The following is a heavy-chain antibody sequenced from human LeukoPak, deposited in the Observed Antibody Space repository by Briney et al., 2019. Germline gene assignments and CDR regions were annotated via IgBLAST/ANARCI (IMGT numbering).Heavy chain of an antibody. Sequence: GESLKISCKGSGYSLTSYWIGWVRQMPGKGLEWMGIIYPGDSDTRYSPSFQGQVTISADKSISTAYLQWSSLKASDTAMYYCARRGSYCGGDCYAFDIWGQGTMVTVSS. CDR1: GYSLTSYW. V-gene: IGHV5-51*01. J-gene: IGHJ3*02. CDR3: ARRGSYCGGDCYAFDI. D-gene: IGHD2-21*02. CDR2: IYPGDSDT.